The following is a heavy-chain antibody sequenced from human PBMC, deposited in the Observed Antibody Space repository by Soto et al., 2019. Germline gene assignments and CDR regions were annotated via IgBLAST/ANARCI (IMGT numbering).Heavy chain of an antibody. V-gene: IGHV1-2*02. Sequence: GGTNYAQKFQGRVTMTRDTSISTAYMELSRLRSDDTAVYYCARDIGITMVRGVTYYYYGMDVWGQGTTVTVSS. CDR2: GGT. CDR3: ARDIGITMVRGVTYYYYGMDV. D-gene: IGHD3-10*01. J-gene: IGHJ6*02.